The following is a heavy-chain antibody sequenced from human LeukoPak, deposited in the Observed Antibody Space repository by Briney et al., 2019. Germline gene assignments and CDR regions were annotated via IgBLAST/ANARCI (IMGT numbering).Heavy chain of an antibody. V-gene: IGHV4-59*01. Sequence: PSETLSLTCTVSGGSISRNYWNWIRQPPGKGLEWIGNIYYSETTNYNPSLKSRVSISVATSKNLLSLRLSSVTAADTAVYYCARGSTTILWGRGTLVTVSS. CDR3: ARGSTTIL. D-gene: IGHD1-26*01. CDR2: IYYSETT. CDR1: GGSISRNY. J-gene: IGHJ2*01.